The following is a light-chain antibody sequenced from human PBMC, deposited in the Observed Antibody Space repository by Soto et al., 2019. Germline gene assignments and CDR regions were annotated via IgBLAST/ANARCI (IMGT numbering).Light chain of an antibody. CDR3: QQYYSYPPT. Sequence: AIRMTQSPSSLSASTGDRVTITCRASQGISSYLAWYQQKPGKAPKLLIYAASTLQSGVPSRFSGSGSGTDFTLTISCLQSEDVATYYGQQYYSYPPTCGPGTKVDIK. CDR1: QGISSY. J-gene: IGKJ3*01. V-gene: IGKV1-8*01. CDR2: AAS.